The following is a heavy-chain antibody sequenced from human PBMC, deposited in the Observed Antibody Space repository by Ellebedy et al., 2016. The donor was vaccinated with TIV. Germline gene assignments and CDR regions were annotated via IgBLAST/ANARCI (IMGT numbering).Heavy chain of an antibody. CDR1: GGSISRSTYY. CDR3: ARGSDILTGTDWFDP. CDR2: IYYSGTT. D-gene: IGHD3-9*01. Sequence: MPSETLSLTCSVSGGSISRSTYYRGWIRQSPGKGLEWIGSIYYSGTTSYNPSLKSRVTISVDTSKNQFSLKLSSVTAADTAVYFCARGSDILTGTDWFDPWGQGTLVTVSS. V-gene: IGHV4-39*01. J-gene: IGHJ5*02.